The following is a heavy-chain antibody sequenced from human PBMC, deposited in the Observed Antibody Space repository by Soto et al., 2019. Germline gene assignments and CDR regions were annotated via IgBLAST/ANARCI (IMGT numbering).Heavy chain of an antibody. Sequence: ASVKVSCKASGGTFSSYAISWVRQAPGQGLEWMGGIIPILGIANYAQKFQGRVTITADKSTSAAYMELSSLRSEETAVYYCARKLYCSSTSCYTSCFYYYGMDVGGQGTTVTVSS. V-gene: IGHV1-69*10. J-gene: IGHJ6*02. D-gene: IGHD2-2*02. CDR3: ARKLYCSSTSCYTSCFYYYGMDV. CDR1: GGTFSSYA. CDR2: IIPILGIA.